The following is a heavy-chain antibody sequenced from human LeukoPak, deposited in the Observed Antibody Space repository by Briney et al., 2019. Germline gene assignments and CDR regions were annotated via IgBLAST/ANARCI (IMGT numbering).Heavy chain of an antibody. CDR3: ARQLRVTGTPFRYLYFYQEV. J-gene: IGHJ6*03. Sequence: SETLSLTCTVSGGSISSYYWSWIRQPAGKGLEWIGRIYTSGSTNYNPSLKSRVTMSVDTSKNQFSLKLSSVTAADTAVYYCARQLRVTGTPFRYLYFYQEVLGKGTTVTVSS. D-gene: IGHD1-20*01. CDR2: IYTSGST. CDR1: GGSISSYY. V-gene: IGHV4-4*07.